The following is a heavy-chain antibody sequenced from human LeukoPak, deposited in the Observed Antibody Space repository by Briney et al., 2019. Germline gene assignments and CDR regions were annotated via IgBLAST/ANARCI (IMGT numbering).Heavy chain of an antibody. Sequence: HSGGSLRLSCVASGFTFSSYAMSWVRQAPGKGLEWVSAISGSGGSTYYADSVKGRFTISRDNSKNTLYLQMNSLRAEDTAVYYCAKSRSSGWTPLDYWGQGTLVTVSS. CDR2: ISGSGGST. D-gene: IGHD6-19*01. V-gene: IGHV3-23*01. CDR1: GFTFSSYA. J-gene: IGHJ4*02. CDR3: AKSRSSGWTPLDY.